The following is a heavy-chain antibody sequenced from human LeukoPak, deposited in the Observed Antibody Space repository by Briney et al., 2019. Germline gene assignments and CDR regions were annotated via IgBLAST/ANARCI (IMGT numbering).Heavy chain of an antibody. CDR2: IRSGAYT. Sequence: GGSLRLSCAVSGFTFSSYAMTWVRQAPGKGLEWVSTIRSGAYTYYADSVKGRLSITRDNSKNTLYLEMNSLRGEDAAVYYCARISVVSRSGPLDYWGQGTLVTVSS. V-gene: IGHV3-23*01. CDR3: ARISVVSRSGPLDY. D-gene: IGHD3-10*01. J-gene: IGHJ4*02. CDR1: GFTFSSYA.